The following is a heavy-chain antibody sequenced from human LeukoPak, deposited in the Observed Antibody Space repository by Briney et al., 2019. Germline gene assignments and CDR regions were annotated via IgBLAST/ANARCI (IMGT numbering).Heavy chain of an antibody. D-gene: IGHD3-9*01. J-gene: IGHJ4*02. V-gene: IGHV1-46*01. CDR2: INPSGGST. Sequence: GASVKVSCKASGYTFTSYYMHWVRQAPGQGLEWMGIINPSGGSTSYAQKLQGRVTMTTDTSTSTAYMELRSLRSDDTAVYYCARSYYDILTGYNHGDYWGQGTLVTVSS. CDR1: GYTFTSYY. CDR3: ARSYYDILTGYNHGDY.